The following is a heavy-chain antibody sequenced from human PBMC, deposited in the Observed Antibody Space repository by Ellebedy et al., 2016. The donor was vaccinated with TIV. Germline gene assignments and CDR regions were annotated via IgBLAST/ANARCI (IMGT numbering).Heavy chain of an antibody. CDR3: ASLAPDGYYFDY. J-gene: IGHJ4*02. CDR2: INHSGST. Sequence: MPSETLSLTCAVYGGSFSGYYWSWIRQPPGKGLEWIGEINHSGSTNYNPSLKTRGTISVDTSKNQLSLKLSSVTAADPAVYYCASLAPDGYYFDYWGQGTLVTVSS. CDR1: GGSFSGYY. V-gene: IGHV4-34*01.